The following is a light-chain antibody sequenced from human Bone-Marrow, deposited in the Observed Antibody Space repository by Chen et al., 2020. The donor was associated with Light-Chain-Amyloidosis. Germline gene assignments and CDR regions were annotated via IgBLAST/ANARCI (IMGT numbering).Light chain of an antibody. J-gene: IGLJ2*01. CDR2: EVS. V-gene: IGLV2-14*01. CDR1: SSDVGGYNY. Sequence: QSALTQPASVSGSPGQSITISCTGTSSDVGGYNYVSWYQHSPGKAPKLIIYEVSKRPSGVSNRCSGSKSGNTASLTSSGLQAEDETDYYCTSYTSSNTILFGGGTKLTVL. CDR3: TSYTSSNTIL.